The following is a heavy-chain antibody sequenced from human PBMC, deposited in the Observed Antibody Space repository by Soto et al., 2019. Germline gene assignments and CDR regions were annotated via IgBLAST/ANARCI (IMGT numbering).Heavy chain of an antibody. Sequence: GGSLRPSCAASGFTFTRYSMNWVRQAPGKGLEWVSSISSTTNYIYYGDSMKGRFTISRDNGKNSLYLEMHSLRAEDTAVYYCARESEDLTSNFDYWGQGTLVTVSS. V-gene: IGHV3-21*06. CDR2: ISSTTNYI. J-gene: IGHJ4*02. CDR3: ARESEDLTSNFDY. CDR1: GFTFTRYS.